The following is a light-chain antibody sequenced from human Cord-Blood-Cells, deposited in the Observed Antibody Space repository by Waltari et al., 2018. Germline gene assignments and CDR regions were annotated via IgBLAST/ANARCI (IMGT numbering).Light chain of an antibody. Sequence: EIVLTQSPGPLSFSPGERATLSCRASLSVSSSYLAWYQQKPGQAPRLLIYGASSRPTGIPDRCSGSCSETDFTLTISRLEPEDFAVYYCQQYGSAPPWTFGQGTKVEIK. CDR1: LSVSSSY. CDR2: GAS. CDR3: QQYGSAPPWT. J-gene: IGKJ1*01. V-gene: IGKV3-20*01.